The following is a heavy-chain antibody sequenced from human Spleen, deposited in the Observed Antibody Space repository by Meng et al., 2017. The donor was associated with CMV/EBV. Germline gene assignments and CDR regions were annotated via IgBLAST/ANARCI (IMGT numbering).Heavy chain of an antibody. D-gene: IGHD1-14*01. J-gene: IGHJ4*02. CDR1: SLHVTGYY. CDR3: ARVRSSKPEY. Sequence: VNMPWAEGHVICMASSLHVTGYYRLWLRQAPGHGLEWMGWINTNSSGTNYAQKYKCRVTMHRATSISTDYMELSRLGSDDTAVYYCARVRSSKPEYWGQGTLVTVSS. V-gene: IGHV1-2*02. CDR2: INTNSSGT.